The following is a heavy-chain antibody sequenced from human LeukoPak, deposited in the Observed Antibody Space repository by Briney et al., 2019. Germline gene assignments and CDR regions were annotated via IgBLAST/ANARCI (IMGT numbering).Heavy chain of an antibody. CDR3: ARVVLGRRWLQTSYYYGMDV. D-gene: IGHD5-24*01. CDR2: IIPIFGTA. Sequence: SVKVSCKASGGTFSSYAIIWVRQAPGQGLEWMGGIIPIFGTANYAQKFQGRVTITADESTSTAYLELSSLTSEDTAVYYCARVVLGRRWLQTSYYYGMDVWGQGTTVTVSS. J-gene: IGHJ6*02. V-gene: IGHV1-69*13. CDR1: GGTFSSYA.